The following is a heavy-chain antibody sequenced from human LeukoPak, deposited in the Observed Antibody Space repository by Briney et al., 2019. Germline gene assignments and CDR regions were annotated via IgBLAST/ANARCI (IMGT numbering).Heavy chain of an antibody. V-gene: IGHV5-51*01. D-gene: IGHD6-13*01. Sequence: GESLKISCKGSGYSFTSYWIGWVRQMPGKGLEWMGIIYPGDSDTRYSPSFQGQVTISADKSISTAYLQWSSLKASDTAMYYCGRSISSSWYGDGNWFDPWGQGTLVTVSS. CDR3: GRSISSSWYGDGNWFDP. CDR1: GYSFTSYW. J-gene: IGHJ5*02. CDR2: IYPGDSDT.